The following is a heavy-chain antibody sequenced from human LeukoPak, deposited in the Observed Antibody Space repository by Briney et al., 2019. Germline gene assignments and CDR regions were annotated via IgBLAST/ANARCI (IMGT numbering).Heavy chain of an antibody. D-gene: IGHD5-18*01. CDR2: ISGSGHST. Sequence: PGGSLRLSCAASGFTFSDYAMAWVRQSPEKGLEWVSAISGSGHSTYYGDSVKGRFTISRDNSKNTLYLQMYSLRDEDTAVYYCAKGPWGSYSYGFYFDYWGQGTLVTVSS. CDR3: AKGPWGSYSYGFYFDY. CDR1: GFTFSDYA. V-gene: IGHV3-23*01. J-gene: IGHJ4*02.